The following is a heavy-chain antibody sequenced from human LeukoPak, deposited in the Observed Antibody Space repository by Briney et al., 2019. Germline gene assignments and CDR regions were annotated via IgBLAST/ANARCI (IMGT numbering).Heavy chain of an antibody. CDR1: GFTFSSYS. CDR2: ISSSSSYI. CDR3: ARERGYYDSSGPNYYYYYMDV. Sequence: GGSLRLSCAASGFTFSSYSMNWVRQAPGKGLEWVSSISSSSSYIYYADSVKGRFTISRDNAKNSLYLQMNSLRAEDTAVYYCARERGYYDSSGPNYYYYYMDVWGKGTTVTVSS. J-gene: IGHJ6*03. V-gene: IGHV3-21*01. D-gene: IGHD3-22*01.